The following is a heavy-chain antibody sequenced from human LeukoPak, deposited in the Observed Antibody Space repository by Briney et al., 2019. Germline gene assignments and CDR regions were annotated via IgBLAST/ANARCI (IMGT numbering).Heavy chain of an antibody. CDR1: GGSISSGGYY. D-gene: IGHD3-22*01. V-gene: IGHV4-31*03. J-gene: IGHJ3*02. CDR3: ARGSLTYYDSSGYYYRAFDI. Sequence: PSETLSLTCTVSGGSISSGGYYSSWIRQHPGKGLEWSGYIYYSGSTYYNPSLKSRVTISVDTSKNQFSLKLSSVTAADTAVYYCARGSLTYYDSSGYYYRAFDIWGQGTMVTVSS. CDR2: IYYSGST.